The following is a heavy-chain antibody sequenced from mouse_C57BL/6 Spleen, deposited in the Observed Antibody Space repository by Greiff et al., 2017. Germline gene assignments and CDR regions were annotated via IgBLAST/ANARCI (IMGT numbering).Heavy chain of an antibody. Sequence: VQLQQPGAELVRPGSSVKMSCKTSGYTFTSYGIHWVKQRPGQGLEWIGYIHIGNGYTEYNQKFKGKDTLTSDTSSSTAYMQRSSLTSEDSALYFCTRGGSNYGAMDYWGQGTSVTVSS. V-gene: IGHV1-58*01. J-gene: IGHJ4*01. D-gene: IGHD2-5*01. CDR1: GYTFTSYG. CDR2: IHIGNGYT. CDR3: TRGGSNYGAMDY.